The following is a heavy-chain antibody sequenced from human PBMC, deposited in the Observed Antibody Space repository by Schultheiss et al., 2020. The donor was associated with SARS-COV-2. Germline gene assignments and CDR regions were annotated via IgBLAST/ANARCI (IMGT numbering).Heavy chain of an antibody. J-gene: IGHJ6*02. Sequence: SVKVSCKASGGTFSSYAISWVRQAPGQGLEWMGGIIPIFGTANYAQKYQGRVTMTTDTSTSTAYMELRSLRSDDTAVYYCAREISPYDFWSGYYYYYGMDVWGQGTTVTVSS. CDR2: IIPIFGTA. CDR1: GGTFSSYA. D-gene: IGHD3-3*01. CDR3: AREISPYDFWSGYYYYYGMDV. V-gene: IGHV1-69*05.